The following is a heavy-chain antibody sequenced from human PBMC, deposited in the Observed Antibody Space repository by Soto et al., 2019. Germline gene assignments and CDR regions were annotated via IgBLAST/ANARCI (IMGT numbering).Heavy chain of an antibody. D-gene: IGHD3-10*01. V-gene: IGHV1-8*01. CDR3: ARGRYMVRGVIINYYYYGMDV. CDR1: GYTFTSYD. Sequence: ASVKVSCKTSGYTFTSYDINWLRQATGQGLEWMGWMNPNSGNTGYAQKFQGRVTMTRNTSISTAYMELSSLRSEDTAVYYCARGRYMVRGVIINYYYYGMDVWGQGTTVTVSS. J-gene: IGHJ6*02. CDR2: MNPNSGNT.